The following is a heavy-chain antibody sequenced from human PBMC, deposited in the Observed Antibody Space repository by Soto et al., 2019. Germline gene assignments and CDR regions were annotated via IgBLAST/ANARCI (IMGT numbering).Heavy chain of an antibody. J-gene: IGHJ4*02. Sequence: QVQLVQSGAEVKKPGSSVKVSCKTSGDIFSGYSISWVRQAPGQGLEWMGGIIPIFGTTNYAQRFHGRVTFTPDKXTSTVYMELYSLKSEDTAVYYCARDLGSGYDPGDYWGQGTLVTVSS. CDR3: ARDLGSGYDPGDY. CDR2: IIPIFGTT. CDR1: GDIFSGYS. D-gene: IGHD5-12*01. V-gene: IGHV1-69*14.